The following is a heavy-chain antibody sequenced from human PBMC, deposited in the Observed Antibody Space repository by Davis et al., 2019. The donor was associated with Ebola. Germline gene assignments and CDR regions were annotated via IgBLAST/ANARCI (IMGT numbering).Heavy chain of an antibody. Sequence: GGSLRLSCAASGFTFSSYEMNWVRQAPGKGLEWVSYISSSGSTIYYADSVKGRFTISRDNAKNSLYLQMNSLRAEDTAVYYCARDTYYYDSSGYYGRVGFDYWGQGTLVTVSS. V-gene: IGHV3-48*03. CDR2: ISSSGSTI. CDR3: ARDTYYYDSSGYYGRVGFDY. D-gene: IGHD3-22*01. J-gene: IGHJ4*02. CDR1: GFTFSSYE.